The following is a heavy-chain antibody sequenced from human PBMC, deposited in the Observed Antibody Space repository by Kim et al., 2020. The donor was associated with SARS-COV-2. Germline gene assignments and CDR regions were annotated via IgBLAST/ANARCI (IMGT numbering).Heavy chain of an antibody. CDR1: GFTFSSYA. Sequence: GGSLRLSCAASGFTFSSYAMSWVRQAPGKGLEWVSAISGSGGSTYYEDSVKGRFTISRDNSKNTLYLQMNSLRAEDTAVYDCAKDNGNIRGTMVRGVPGYMDVWGKGTTVTVSS. CDR2: ISGSGGST. V-gene: IGHV3-23*01. J-gene: IGHJ6*03. D-gene: IGHD3-10*01. CDR3: AKDNGNIRGTMVRGVPGYMDV.